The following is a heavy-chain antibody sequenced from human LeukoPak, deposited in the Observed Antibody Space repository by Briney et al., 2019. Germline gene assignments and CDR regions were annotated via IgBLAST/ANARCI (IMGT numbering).Heavy chain of an antibody. CDR3: ARGKNYFDY. CDR1: GFSFSIYW. V-gene: IGHV3-7*01. Sequence: GGSLRLSCAASGFSFSIYWMSGVRQAPGRGLEWVANIKPDGSEKNYVDSVKGRFTISRDNAKNSLYLQMNSLRAEDTAVYYCARGKNYFDYWGQGTLVTVSS. CDR2: IKPDGSEK. J-gene: IGHJ4*02.